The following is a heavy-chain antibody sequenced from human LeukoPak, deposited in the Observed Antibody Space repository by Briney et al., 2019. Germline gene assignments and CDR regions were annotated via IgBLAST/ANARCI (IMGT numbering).Heavy chain of an antibody. V-gene: IGHV3-23*01. Sequence: GGSLRLSCAASGFTFSSYAMTWVRQAPGKGLEWVAAISGSGSTTYSADFAKGRFIISRDNSKSTLYLQMNSLRADDTAVYFCARGGGLDVWGQGATVTVSS. CDR2: ISGSGSTT. J-gene: IGHJ6*02. CDR1: GFTFSSYA. CDR3: ARGGGLDV. D-gene: IGHD3-16*01.